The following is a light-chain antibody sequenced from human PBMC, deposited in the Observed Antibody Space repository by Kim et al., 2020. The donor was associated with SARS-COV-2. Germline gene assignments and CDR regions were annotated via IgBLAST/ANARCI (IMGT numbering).Light chain of an antibody. CDR2: RNS. J-gene: IGLJ3*02. V-gene: IGLV1-47*01. Sequence: ELTQPPSASGTPGQRVTISCSGSSSNIGSNYVYWYQQLPGTAPNLLIYRNSQRPSGVPDRFSGSKSGTSASLAISGLRSEDEADYHCAAWDESLSGRVFGGGTKVTVL. CDR3: AAWDESLSGRV. CDR1: SSNIGSNY.